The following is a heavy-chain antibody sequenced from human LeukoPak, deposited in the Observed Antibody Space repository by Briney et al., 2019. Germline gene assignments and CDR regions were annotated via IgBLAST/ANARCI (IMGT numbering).Heavy chain of an antibody. CDR1: GGSISSSSYY. V-gene: IGHV4-39*01. Sequence: SETLSLTCTVSGGSISSSSYYWGWIRQPPGKGLEWIGSIYYSGSTYYNPSLKSRVTISVDTSKNQFSLKLSSVTAADTAVYYCARGFCIGASCYRCAFDIWGQGTVVTVSS. CDR2: IYYSGST. J-gene: IGHJ3*02. CDR3: ARGFCIGASCYRCAFDI. D-gene: IGHD2-2*01.